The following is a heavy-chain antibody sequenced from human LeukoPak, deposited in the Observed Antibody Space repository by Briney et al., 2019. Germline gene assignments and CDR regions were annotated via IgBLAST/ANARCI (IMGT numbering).Heavy chain of an antibody. CDR2: ISYSGSP. J-gene: IGHJ4*02. CDR3: ARGGDYIWGTYRPFDY. V-gene: IGHV4-59*08. D-gene: IGHD3-16*02. Sequence: SETLSLTCTVSGGSISSYYWSWIRQPPGKGLEWIGYISYSGSPNYNPSLKSRVTISVDTSKNQFSLKLNSVTAADTAVYYCARGGDYIWGTYRPFDYWGQGTLVTVSS. CDR1: GGSISSYY.